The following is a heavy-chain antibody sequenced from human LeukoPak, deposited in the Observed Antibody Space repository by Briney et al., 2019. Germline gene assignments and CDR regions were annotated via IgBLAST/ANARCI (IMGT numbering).Heavy chain of an antibody. CDR2: MDGRGGTI. D-gene: IGHD3-9*01. CDR1: GITFSSYA. J-gene: IGHJ5*02. V-gene: IGHV3-23*01. CDR3: TRLGFNWFDP. Sequence: GSLRLSCAASGITFSSYAMSWVRQAPGKGLEWVSGMDGRGGTITYADSVKGRFTISRDNAKNSLYLQMNSLRAEDTAVYYCTRLGFNWFDPWGQGTLVTVSS.